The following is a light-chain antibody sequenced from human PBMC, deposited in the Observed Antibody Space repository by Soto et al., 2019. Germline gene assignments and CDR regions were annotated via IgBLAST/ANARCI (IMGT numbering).Light chain of an antibody. Sequence: DIQMTQSPSTLSASVGDRVTITCRASQSISGWLACYQQKPGKAPKLLIYDASSLESGVPSSFSGSGSGTEFTLTISSLQPDDFATYYCQQYNSYSLTFGGGTKVDIK. CDR2: DAS. CDR1: QSISGW. CDR3: QQYNSYSLT. J-gene: IGKJ4*01. V-gene: IGKV1-5*01.